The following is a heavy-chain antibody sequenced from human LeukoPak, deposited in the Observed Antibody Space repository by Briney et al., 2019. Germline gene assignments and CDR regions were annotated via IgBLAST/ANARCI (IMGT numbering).Heavy chain of an antibody. D-gene: IGHD4-17*01. Sequence: GGSLRLSCAASGFTFSSYELNWVRQAPGQGREWVSYISDTGSTIYYADSVEGRFTISRDNAKNSLYLQMNSPRAEDTAVFYCAKPDGDYVGQLDAFDIWGQGTMVTVSS. CDR2: ISDTGSTI. CDR1: GFTFSSYE. CDR3: AKPDGDYVGQLDAFDI. J-gene: IGHJ3*02. V-gene: IGHV3-48*03.